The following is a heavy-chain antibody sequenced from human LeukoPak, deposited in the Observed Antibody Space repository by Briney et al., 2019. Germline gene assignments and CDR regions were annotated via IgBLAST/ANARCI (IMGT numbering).Heavy chain of an antibody. V-gene: IGHV3-64D*06. CDR1: GFTFSSYA. Sequence: PGGSLRLSCSASGFTFSSYAMHWVRQAPGKGLEYVSAISSNGGSTYYADSVKGRFTISRDNSKNTLYLQMSSLRAEDTAVYYCARDSSYCSSTSCYEDYGMDVWGQGTTVTVSS. J-gene: IGHJ6*02. CDR3: ARDSSYCSSTSCYEDYGMDV. CDR2: ISSNGGST. D-gene: IGHD2-2*01.